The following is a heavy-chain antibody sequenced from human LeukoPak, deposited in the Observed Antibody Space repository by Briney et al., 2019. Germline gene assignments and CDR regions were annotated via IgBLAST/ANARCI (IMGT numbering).Heavy chain of an antibody. CDR1: GFTFSSYS. D-gene: IGHD6-13*01. CDR3: ARDLAAAGTSFGY. Sequence: GGSLRLSCAASGFTFSSYSMNWVRQAPGKGLEWVSYISSSSSTIYYVDSVKGRFTISRDNAKNSLYLQMNSLRAEDTAVYYCARDLAAAGTSFGYWGQGTLVTVSS. J-gene: IGHJ4*02. CDR2: ISSSSSTI. V-gene: IGHV3-48*01.